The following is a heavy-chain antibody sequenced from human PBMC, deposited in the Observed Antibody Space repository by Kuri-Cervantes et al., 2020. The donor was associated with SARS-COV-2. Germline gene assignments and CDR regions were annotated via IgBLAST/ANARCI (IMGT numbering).Heavy chain of an antibody. D-gene: IGHD2-2*01. J-gene: IGHJ6*02. Sequence: GGSLRLSCAASGFTFSDYYMSWIRQAPGKGLEWVSYISSSGSTIYYADSVKGRFTISRDNAKDSLYLQMNSLRAEDTAVYYCARAPPPASPRGGMDVWGQGTTVTVSS. CDR2: ISSSGSTI. CDR1: GFTFSDYY. V-gene: IGHV3-11*01. CDR3: ARAPPPASPRGGMDV.